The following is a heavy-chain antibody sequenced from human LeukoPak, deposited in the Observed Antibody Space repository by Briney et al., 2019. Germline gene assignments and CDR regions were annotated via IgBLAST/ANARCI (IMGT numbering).Heavy chain of an antibody. CDR1: GGSISTYY. CDR2: IYYSGNT. Sequence: SETLSLTCTVSGGSISTYYWNWIRQSPGRGLEWIGYIYYSGNTNYNPSLKSRVTISLDTSKNQFSLKLGSVTAADTAVYYCTRGDSSGSKWFDPWDQGTLVTVSS. CDR3: TRGDSSGSKWFDP. J-gene: IGHJ5*02. D-gene: IGHD3-22*01. V-gene: IGHV4-59*01.